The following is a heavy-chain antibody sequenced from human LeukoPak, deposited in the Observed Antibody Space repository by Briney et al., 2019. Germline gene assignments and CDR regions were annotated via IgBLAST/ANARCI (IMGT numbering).Heavy chain of an antibody. Sequence: ASVKVSCKAAGGTFSSYAISWVRQAPGQGLEWMGGIIPIFGTANYAQKFQGRVTITTDESTSTAYMELSSLRSEDTAVYYCARGGTAARPNYYYYYMDVWGKGTTVTVSS. CDR2: IIPIFGTA. CDR1: GGTFSSYA. J-gene: IGHJ6*03. CDR3: ARGGTAARPNYYYYYMDV. D-gene: IGHD6-6*01. V-gene: IGHV1-69*05.